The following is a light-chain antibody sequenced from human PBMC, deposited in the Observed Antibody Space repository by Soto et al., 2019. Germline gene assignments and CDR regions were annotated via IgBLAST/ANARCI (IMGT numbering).Light chain of an antibody. CDR3: QQSYSAPYT. V-gene: IGKV1-39*01. CDR1: QSIYSS. Sequence: DIQITQSPSSLSASVGDRVTITCRSSQSIYSSLNWYQQKPGKAPQPLIYAPSNLQSRVPSRFSGSGSGTDFTLSISSLQPEDFATYYCQQSYSAPYTFGQGTKLEI. J-gene: IGKJ2*01. CDR2: APS.